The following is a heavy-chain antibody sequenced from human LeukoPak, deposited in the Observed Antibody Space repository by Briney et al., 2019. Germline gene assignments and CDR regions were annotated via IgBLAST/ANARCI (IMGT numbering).Heavy chain of an antibody. CDR3: AREINDYGDYRYDY. CDR1: GFTFSSYA. CDR2: INSDGSST. D-gene: IGHD4-17*01. Sequence: GGSLRLSCAASGFTFSSYAMSWVRQAPGKGLEWVSRINSDGSSTSYADSVKGRFTISRDNAKNTLYLQMNSLRAEDTAVYYCAREINDYGDYRYDYWGQGTLVTVSS. V-gene: IGHV3-74*01. J-gene: IGHJ4*02.